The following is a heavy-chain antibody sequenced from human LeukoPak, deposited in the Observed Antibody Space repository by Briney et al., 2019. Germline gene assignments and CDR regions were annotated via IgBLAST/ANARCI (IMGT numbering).Heavy chain of an antibody. CDR3: ARDVWRRAFYYAMDV. D-gene: IGHD2-21*01. CDR1: GFTFDDHA. J-gene: IGHJ6*02. Sequence: PGGSLRLSCVASGFTFDDHAMHWVRQAPGKGLEWVSSISWYSGNIGYADSVKGRFSISRNNAKNTLYLEMNSLRTDDTALYFCARDVWRRAFYYAMDVWGLGTTVDVSS. CDR2: ISWYSGNI. V-gene: IGHV3-9*01.